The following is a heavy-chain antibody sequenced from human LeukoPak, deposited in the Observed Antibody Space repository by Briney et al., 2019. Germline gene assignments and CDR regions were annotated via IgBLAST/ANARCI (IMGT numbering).Heavy chain of an antibody. V-gene: IGHV3-23*01. D-gene: IGHD3-10*01. J-gene: IGHJ4*02. CDR1: GFTFSSYW. Sequence: GGSLRLSCAASGFTFSSYWMSWVRQAPGKGLEWVSAISGSGGSTYYADSVKGRFTISRDNSKNTLYLQMNSLRAEDTAVYYCAKDRTTMVRGVVPFDYWGQGTLVTVSS. CDR3: AKDRTTMVRGVVPFDY. CDR2: ISGSGGST.